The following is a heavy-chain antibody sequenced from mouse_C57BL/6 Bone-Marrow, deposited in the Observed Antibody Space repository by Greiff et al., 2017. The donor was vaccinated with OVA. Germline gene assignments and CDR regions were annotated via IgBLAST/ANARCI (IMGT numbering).Heavy chain of an antibody. CDR1: GFSLSTSGMG. D-gene: IGHD1-1*01. J-gene: IGHJ4*01. Sequence: QVQLKESGPGILQSSQTLSLTCSFSGFSLSTSGMGVSWIRQPSGKGLEWLAHIYWDDDKRYNPSLKSRPPISKDTSRNQVFLKITSVDTADTATYYCARRAGDYGTPYAMDYWGQGTSVTVSS. CDR3: ARRAGDYGTPYAMDY. CDR2: IYWDDDK. V-gene: IGHV8-12*01.